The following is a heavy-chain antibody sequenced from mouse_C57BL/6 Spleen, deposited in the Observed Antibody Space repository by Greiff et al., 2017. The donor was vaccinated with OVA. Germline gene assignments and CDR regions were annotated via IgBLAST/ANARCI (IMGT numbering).Heavy chain of an antibody. D-gene: IGHD2-1*01. CDR2: IYPSDSET. J-gene: IGHJ2*01. V-gene: IGHV1-61*01. Sequence: VQLQQPGAELVRPGSSVKLSCKASGYTFTSYWMDWVKQRPGQGLEWIGNIYPSDSETHYNQKFKDKATLTVDKSSSTAYMQLSSLTSEDSAVYYCARSRYGNWYYFDYWGQGTTLTVSS. CDR3: ARSRYGNWYYFDY. CDR1: GYTFTSYW.